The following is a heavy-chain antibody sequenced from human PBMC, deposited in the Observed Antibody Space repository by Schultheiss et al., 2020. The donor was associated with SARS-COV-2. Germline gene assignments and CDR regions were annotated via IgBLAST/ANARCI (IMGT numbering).Heavy chain of an antibody. CDR2: ISYDGSYK. CDR1: GFTFSSYG. J-gene: IGHJ4*02. CDR3: AKDLHSKGQGIAAAGTFDY. D-gene: IGHD6-13*01. Sequence: GGSLRLSCAASGFTFSSYGMHWVRQAPGKGLEWVAVISYDGSYKHYADSVKGRFTISRDNSKNTLYLQMNSLRAEDTAVYYCAKDLHSKGQGIAAAGTFDYWGQGTLVTVSS. V-gene: IGHV3-30*18.